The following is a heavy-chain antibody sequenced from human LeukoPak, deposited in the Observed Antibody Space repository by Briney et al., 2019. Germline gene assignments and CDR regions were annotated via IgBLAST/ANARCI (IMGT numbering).Heavy chain of an antibody. CDR1: GFTFSDHY. V-gene: IGHV3-72*01. D-gene: IGHD6-13*01. J-gene: IGHJ4*02. CDR2: NGNKANSYTT. CDR3: ARGYNRAAVGSPGLDY. Sequence: TGGSLRLSCAASGFTFSDHYMDWVRQAPGKGLEWVGRNGNKANSYTTEYAASVKGRFTISGDDSKSSLYLQMNSLKTDDTAVYYCARGYNRAAVGSPGLDYWGQGTLVTVSS.